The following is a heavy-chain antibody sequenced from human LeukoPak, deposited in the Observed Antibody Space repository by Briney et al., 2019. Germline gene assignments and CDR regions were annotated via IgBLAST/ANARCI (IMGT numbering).Heavy chain of an antibody. J-gene: IGHJ2*01. CDR2: IYPADSDT. CDR1: GFGFTAHW. Sequence: GESLKISCQGSGFGFTAHWIAWVRQMPGKGLEWMGIIYPADSDTRYSPSFQGQVTISADKSIATAYLQWSSLKASDSAMYYCARAKFCSGGNCSTWSFDLWGRGSLVTVSS. V-gene: IGHV5-51*01. CDR3: ARAKFCSGGNCSTWSFDL. D-gene: IGHD2-15*01.